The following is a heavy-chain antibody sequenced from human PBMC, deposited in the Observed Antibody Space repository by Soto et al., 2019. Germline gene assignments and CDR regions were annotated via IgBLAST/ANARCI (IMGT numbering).Heavy chain of an antibody. CDR1: GYSISRGYY. CDR3: ARDRSPTPYYDFWSGTYGMDV. V-gene: IGHV4-38-2*02. CDR2: IYHSGTT. D-gene: IGHD3-3*01. Sequence: SETLSLTCAVSGYSISRGYYWGWIRQPPGRGLEWIGSIYHSGTTFYNPSLKSRVNIPVDTSKNQFSLKLKYVTAADTAVYYCARDRSPTPYYDFWSGTYGMDVWGQGTTVTVSS. J-gene: IGHJ6*02.